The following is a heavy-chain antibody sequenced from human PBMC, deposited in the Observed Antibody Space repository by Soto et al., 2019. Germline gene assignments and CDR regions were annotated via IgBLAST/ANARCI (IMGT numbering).Heavy chain of an antibody. D-gene: IGHD5-12*01. CDR1: GGTFSSYA. CDR3: ASGIWVATSASYYFDN. CDR2: IIPIFGTA. Sequence: SVKVSCKASGGTFSSYAISWVRQAPGQGLEWMGGIIPIFGTANYAQKFQDRFTITRDTSANTAYMDLRSLTSEDTAVYFCASGIWVATSASYYFDNWG. J-gene: IGHJ4*01. V-gene: IGHV1-69*06.